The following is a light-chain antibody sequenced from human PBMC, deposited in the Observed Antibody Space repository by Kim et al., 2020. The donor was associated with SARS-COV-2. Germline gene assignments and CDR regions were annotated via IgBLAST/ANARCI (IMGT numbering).Light chain of an antibody. V-gene: IGKV3-20*01. CDR3: QHYGSSPPIT. CDR1: QSVSSSY. CDR2: GAS. Sequence: PGERASLSCRASQSVSSSYLAWYQLKPGQAPRLLIYGASSRATGIPDRFSGSGSGTDFTLTISRLEPEDFAEYYCQHYGSSPPITFGQGTRLEIK. J-gene: IGKJ5*01.